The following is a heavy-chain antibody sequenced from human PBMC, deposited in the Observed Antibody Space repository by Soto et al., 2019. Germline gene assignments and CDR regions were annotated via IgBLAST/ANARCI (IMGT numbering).Heavy chain of an antibody. D-gene: IGHD2-2*02. J-gene: IGHJ6*02. CDR2: ISGSGGST. Sequence: EVQLLESGGGLVQPGGSLRLSCAASGFTFSSYAMSWVRQAPGKGLEWVSAISGSGGSTYYADSVKGRFTISRDNSKNTLYLQMNSLRAEDTAVYYCARGGYCSSTSCYTSPDIYGMDVWGQGTTVTVSS. V-gene: IGHV3-23*01. CDR1: GFTFSSYA. CDR3: ARGGYCSSTSCYTSPDIYGMDV.